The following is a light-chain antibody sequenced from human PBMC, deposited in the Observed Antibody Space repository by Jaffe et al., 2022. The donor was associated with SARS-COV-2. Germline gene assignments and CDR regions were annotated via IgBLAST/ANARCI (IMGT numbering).Light chain of an antibody. V-gene: IGLV2-14*01. Sequence: QSALTQPASVSGSPGQSITISCTGTSSDVGGYNYVSWYQQNPGKVPRLMIYEVSNRPSGVSNRFSGSKSGNTASLTISGLQAEDEADYYCSSYTTSSTLVVFGGGTKLTVL. J-gene: IGLJ2*01. CDR1: SSDVGGYNY. CDR3: SSYTTSSTLVV. CDR2: EVS.